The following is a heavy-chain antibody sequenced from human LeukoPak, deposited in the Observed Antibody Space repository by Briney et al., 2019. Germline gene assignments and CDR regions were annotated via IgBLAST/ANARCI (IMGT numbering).Heavy chain of an antibody. CDR1: GFTFSSYA. CDR2: ISYDGSNK. CDR3: ARDKDGAVAVFWFDP. D-gene: IGHD6-19*01. Sequence: GGSLRLSCAASGFTFSSYAMHWVRQAPGKGLEWVAVISYDGSNKYYADSVKGRFTISRDNSKNTLYLQMNSLRAEDTAVYYCARDKDGAVAVFWFDPWRQPTLVTVSS. J-gene: IGHJ5*02. V-gene: IGHV3-30-3*01.